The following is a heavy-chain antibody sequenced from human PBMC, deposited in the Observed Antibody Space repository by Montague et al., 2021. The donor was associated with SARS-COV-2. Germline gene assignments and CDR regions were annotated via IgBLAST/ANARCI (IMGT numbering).Heavy chain of an antibody. J-gene: IGHJ1*01. V-gene: IGHV4-31*03. CDR2: TYDDRPI. CDR1: GASIRGAYH. Sequence: TLSLTCSVSGASIRGAYHWSWIRQHPGKDLEWIGRTYDDRPIXYNPSLRGRASISLDTSENRFSLTLTSVTAADTALYYCAAYIIGAGGRGSWGQGALVTVSS. CDR3: AAYIIGAGGRGS. D-gene: IGHD3-16*01.